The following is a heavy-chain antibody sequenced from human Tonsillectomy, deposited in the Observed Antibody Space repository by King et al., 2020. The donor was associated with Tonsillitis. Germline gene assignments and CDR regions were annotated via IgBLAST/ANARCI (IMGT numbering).Heavy chain of an antibody. CDR3: ARDRAESPPRYYYYGMDV. J-gene: IGHJ6*02. CDR1: GDSVSSNSAA. Sequence: VQLQQSGPGLVKPSQTLSLTCAISGDSVSSNSAAWTWLRQSPSRGLEWLGRTYYRSKWYNDYAVSVKSRITINPDTSKNQFSLQLNSVTPEDTAVYYCARDRAESPPRYYYYGMDVWGQGTTVTVSS. CDR2: TYYRSKWYN. D-gene: IGHD1-14*01. V-gene: IGHV6-1*01.